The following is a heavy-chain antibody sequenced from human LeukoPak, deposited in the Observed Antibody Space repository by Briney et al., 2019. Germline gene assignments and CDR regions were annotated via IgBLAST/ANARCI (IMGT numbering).Heavy chain of an antibody. J-gene: IGHJ5*02. V-gene: IGHV3-11*01. CDR3: ARVGLYDSSGHGVS. CDR2: ISGRGTTI. D-gene: IGHD3-22*01. CDR1: TFTFSDYY. Sequence: GGSLRLSCTTSTFTFSDYYMSWIRQAPGKGLEWVSYISGRGTTIYYADSVKGRFTISRDNAKNSLYLQMNSLRAEDTAVYYCARVGLYDSSGHGVSWGQGTLVTVSS.